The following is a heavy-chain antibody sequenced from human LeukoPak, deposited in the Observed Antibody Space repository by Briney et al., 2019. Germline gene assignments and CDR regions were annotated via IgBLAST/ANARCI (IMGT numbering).Heavy chain of an antibody. Sequence: ASVKVSCKASGYTFSSYGISWVRQAPGQGLEWMGWISAYNGNTNYARNLEGRVTMTTDTSTSTAYMELRSLKSDDTAVYYCARDSPMIVVASDAFGIWGQGTMVTVSS. D-gene: IGHD3-22*01. CDR2: ISAYNGNT. CDR1: GYTFSSYG. CDR3: ARDSPMIVVASDAFGI. J-gene: IGHJ3*02. V-gene: IGHV1-18*01.